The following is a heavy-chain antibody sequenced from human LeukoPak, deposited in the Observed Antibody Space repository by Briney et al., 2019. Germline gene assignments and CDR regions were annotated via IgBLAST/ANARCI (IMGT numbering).Heavy chain of an antibody. Sequence: ASVKVSCKASGYTFTSYYMHWVRQAPGQGLEWMGIINPSGGSTSYAQKFQGRVTMTRDTSTSTVYMELSSLRSEDTAVYYCARGMVRGVLVSAFDIWGQGTMVTVSS. J-gene: IGHJ3*02. D-gene: IGHD3-10*01. CDR2: INPSGGST. V-gene: IGHV1-46*01. CDR1: GYTFTSYY. CDR3: ARGMVRGVLVSAFDI.